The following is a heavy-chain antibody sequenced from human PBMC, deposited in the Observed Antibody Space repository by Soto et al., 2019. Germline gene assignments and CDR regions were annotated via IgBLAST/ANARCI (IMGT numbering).Heavy chain of an antibody. Sequence: EVPLVESGGGLVKPGGSLRLSCAASGFNFSSAWMSWVRQAPGRGLEWVGRLKSKADGGATDYAAPVKGRFTISRDYSKNILSLQMNSLKTEGTAVYYCATAPPVMWGQGTLVTVSS. CDR2: LKSKADGGAT. D-gene: IGHD3-16*01. CDR3: ATAPPVM. V-gene: IGHV3-15*01. J-gene: IGHJ4*02. CDR1: GFNFSSAW.